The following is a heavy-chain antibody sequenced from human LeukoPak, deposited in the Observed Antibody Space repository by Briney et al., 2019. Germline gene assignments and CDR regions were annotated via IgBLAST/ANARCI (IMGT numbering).Heavy chain of an antibody. D-gene: IGHD5-24*01. V-gene: IGHV3-21*01. CDR3: ASVSADGYYFDY. CDR1: GFTFSSYS. CDR2: ISSSSSYI. J-gene: IGHJ4*02. Sequence: PGGSLGLSCAASGFTFSSYSMNWVRQAPGKGLEWVSSISSSSSYIYYADSVKGRFTISRDSAKNTLYLQMNSLRAEDTAVYYCASVSADGYYFDYWGQGTLVTVSS.